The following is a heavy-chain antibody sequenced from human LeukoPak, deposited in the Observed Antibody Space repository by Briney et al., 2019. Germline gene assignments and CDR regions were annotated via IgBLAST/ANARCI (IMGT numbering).Heavy chain of an antibody. D-gene: IGHD1/OR15-1a*01. Sequence: ASVKVSCKASGYTVSSYYVHWVRQAPGPGLEWMGIINPSGGSTSYAQKFQGRVTMTRDTSTSTVYMELSSLRSEDTAVYYCARGTNYLPQDYWGQGTLVTVSS. V-gene: IGHV1-46*01. J-gene: IGHJ4*02. CDR2: INPSGGST. CDR1: GYTVSSYY. CDR3: ARGTNYLPQDY.